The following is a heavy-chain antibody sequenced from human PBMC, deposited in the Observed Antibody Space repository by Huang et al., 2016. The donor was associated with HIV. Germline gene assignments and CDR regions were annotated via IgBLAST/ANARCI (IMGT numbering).Heavy chain of an antibody. J-gene: IGHJ4*01. Sequence: EVHMVESGEALVQPGGSLKLSCVVSGFDFSKYSMNWVGQAIGEGLDVVSYISGTSSNIYYADSGKGRFTLSRDNAKNSDLFQMRSLWAEDTVLYYCARTEKGYYYGSRGYSPEYWGHGTQVTVHS. CDR1: GFDFSKYS. V-gene: IGHV3-48*01. CDR3: ARTEKGYYYGSRGYSPEY. CDR2: ISGTSSNI. D-gene: IGHD3-22*01.